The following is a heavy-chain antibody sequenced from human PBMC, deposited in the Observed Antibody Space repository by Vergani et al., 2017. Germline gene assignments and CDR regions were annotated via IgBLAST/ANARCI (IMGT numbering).Heavy chain of an antibody. CDR3: ARGRYCYGSGSPGFYYGMDV. CDR1: GGSISSYY. Sequence: QVQLQESGPGLVKPSETLSLTCTVSGGSISSYYWSWIRQPPGKGLEWIGYIYYSGSTNYNPSLKSRVTISVDTSKNQFSLKLSSVTAADTAVYYCARGRYCYGSGSPGFYYGMDVWGQGTTVTVSS. CDR2: IYYSGST. D-gene: IGHD3-10*01. V-gene: IGHV4-59*01. J-gene: IGHJ6*02.